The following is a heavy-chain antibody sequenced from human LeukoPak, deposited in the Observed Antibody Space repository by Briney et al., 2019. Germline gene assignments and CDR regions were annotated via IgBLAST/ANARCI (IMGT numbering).Heavy chain of an antibody. Sequence: GGSLRLSCAASGFTFSDYCLSWIRQAPGKGLEWVSYITSSGSTIYYVDSVKGRFTFSRDNAKNSLFLQMNSLRAEDTAVYYCARDRGYSYGENWFDPWGQGTLVTVSS. CDR1: GFTFSDYC. CDR3: ARDRGYSYGENWFDP. J-gene: IGHJ5*02. CDR2: ITSSGSTI. D-gene: IGHD5-18*01. V-gene: IGHV3-11*01.